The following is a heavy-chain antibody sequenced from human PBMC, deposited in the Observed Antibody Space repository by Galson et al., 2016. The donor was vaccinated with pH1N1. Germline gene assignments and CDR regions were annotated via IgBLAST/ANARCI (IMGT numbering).Heavy chain of an antibody. CDR2: ITSNSFHI. CDR1: GFTFTAYS. D-gene: IGHD1-26*01. Sequence: SLRLSCAASGFTFTAYSMNWVRQAPGKGLEWVASITSNSFHIYYTDSVRGRFTISRDNAKNSLYLHMNSLSAEDTAVYYCARDPGRPRLFYMDVWGKGTPVTVS. CDR3: ARDPGRPRLFYMDV. J-gene: IGHJ6*03. V-gene: IGHV3-21*01.